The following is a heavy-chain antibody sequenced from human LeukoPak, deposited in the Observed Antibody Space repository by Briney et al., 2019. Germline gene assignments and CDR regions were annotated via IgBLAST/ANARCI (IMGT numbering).Heavy chain of an antibody. CDR2: INHRGST. Sequence: SETLSLTCAVYGGSFSGYYWSWIRQPPGKGLEWIGEINHRGSTNYNPSLKSRVTISVDTSKNQFSLKLSSVTAADTAVYYCARLSIGWWGSDYWGQGTLVTVSS. D-gene: IGHD6-19*01. J-gene: IGHJ4*02. CDR3: ARLSIGWWGSDY. V-gene: IGHV4-34*01. CDR1: GGSFSGYY.